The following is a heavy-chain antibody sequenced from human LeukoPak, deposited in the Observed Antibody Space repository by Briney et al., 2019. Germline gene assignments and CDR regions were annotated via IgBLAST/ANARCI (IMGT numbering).Heavy chain of an antibody. D-gene: IGHD4-17*01. CDR1: GFXFSSYG. CDR2: ISYDGSNK. J-gene: IGHJ3*02. CDR3: AKPIYDGDYDSGAFDI. Sequence: GGSLRLSCAASGFXFSSYGMHWVRQAPGKGLEWGAVISYDGSNKYYADSLKGRSTISRDNSKNTLYLQMNSLRAEDTAVYYCAKPIYDGDYDSGAFDIWGQGTMVTVSS. V-gene: IGHV3-30*18.